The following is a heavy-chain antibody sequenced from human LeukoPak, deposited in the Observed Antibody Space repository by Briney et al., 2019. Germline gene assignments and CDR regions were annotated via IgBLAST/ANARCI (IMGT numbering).Heavy chain of an antibody. CDR1: GFTFSSYW. Sequence: PGGSLRLSCAASGFTFSSYWMHWVRQAPGKGLVWVSRINNDGSSTSNADSVKGRFTISRDNAKNTVYLQMNSLRAEDTAVYYCARDWKVGHDYWGQGTLVTVSS. J-gene: IGHJ4*02. CDR2: INNDGSST. CDR3: ARDWKVGHDY. D-gene: IGHD1-1*01. V-gene: IGHV3-74*01.